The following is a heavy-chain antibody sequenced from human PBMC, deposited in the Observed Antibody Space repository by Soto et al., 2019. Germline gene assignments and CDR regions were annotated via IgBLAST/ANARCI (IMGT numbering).Heavy chain of an antibody. D-gene: IGHD3-22*01. Sequence: SETLPLTCSVPGYLIGSGYYWGWVRQTQGKGLEWLGSIDYSGKTYKNPSLKSRVSASVDLSQNQFSLNLRSVTAADTAVYFCARDLSSGYGSYYFAYWGQVTLVTVS. CDR1: GYLIGSGYY. CDR3: ARDLSSGYGSYYFAY. J-gene: IGHJ4*02. V-gene: IGHV4-38-2*02. CDR2: IDYSGKT.